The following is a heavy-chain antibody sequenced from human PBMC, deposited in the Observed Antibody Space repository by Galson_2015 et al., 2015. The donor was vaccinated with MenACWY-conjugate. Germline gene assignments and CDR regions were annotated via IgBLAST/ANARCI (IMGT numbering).Heavy chain of an antibody. CDR3: AKVNWCGDRCYNG. CDR2: IKGNGGRT. Sequence: SLRLSCAASGFTLSNSDMSWVRQAPGKGLEWVSGIKGNGGRTDYADSVKGRFTLSTDNSKNTLYLQMNSLRADDTAIYYCAKVNWCGDRCYNGWGQGTLVTVSS. V-gene: IGHV3-23*01. CDR1: GFTLSNSD. D-gene: IGHD2-15*01. J-gene: IGHJ4*02.